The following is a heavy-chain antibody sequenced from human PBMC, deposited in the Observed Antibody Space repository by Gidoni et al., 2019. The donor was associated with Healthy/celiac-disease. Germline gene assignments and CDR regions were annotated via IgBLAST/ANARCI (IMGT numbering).Heavy chain of an antibody. D-gene: IGHD2-15*01. CDR2: IKQDVSEK. V-gene: IGHV3-7*03. J-gene: IGHJ5*02. Sequence: EVQLVESGGGLVQPGGSLRLSCAASGFTFSSYWISWFRQAPVKGLAGVANIKQDVSEKYYVDYVKGRFTISRDNAKNSLYLQMSSLRAEDTAVYYCARLVVAASSNWFDPWGQGTLVTVSS. CDR3: ARLVVAASSNWFDP. CDR1: GFTFSSYW.